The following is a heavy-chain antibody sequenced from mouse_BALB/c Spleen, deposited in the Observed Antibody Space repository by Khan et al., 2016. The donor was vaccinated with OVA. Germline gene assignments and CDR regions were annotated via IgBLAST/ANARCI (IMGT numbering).Heavy chain of an antibody. J-gene: IGHJ3*01. CDR2: INPNNGFS. CDR3: ARVNYYGSTSYFGY. D-gene: IGHD1-1*01. Sequence: VQLQQSGPELVKPGASVKISCKTSGFTFTEYTIYWVKQSHGKSLECIGGINPNNGFSNFNQKFKDKATLTLDKSSSTAYMELRSLTSEDSAVYYCARVNYYGSTSYFGYWGQGTLVTVSA. CDR1: GFTFTEYT. V-gene: IGHV1-18*01.